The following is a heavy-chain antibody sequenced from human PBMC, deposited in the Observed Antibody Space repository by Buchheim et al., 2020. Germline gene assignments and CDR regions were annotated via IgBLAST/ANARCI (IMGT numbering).Heavy chain of an antibody. CDR1: GGSFSGYY. J-gene: IGHJ4*02. Sequence: QVQLQQWGAGLLKPSETLSLTCAVYGGSFSGYYWSWIRQPPGKGLEWIGEITHSGSTNYNPSRKSRVTISVDTSKNQSPLKLSSVTAADTAVYYCARGRRFSMVRGPLFDYWGQGTL. V-gene: IGHV4-34*01. D-gene: IGHD3-10*01. CDR2: ITHSGST. CDR3: ARGRRFSMVRGPLFDY.